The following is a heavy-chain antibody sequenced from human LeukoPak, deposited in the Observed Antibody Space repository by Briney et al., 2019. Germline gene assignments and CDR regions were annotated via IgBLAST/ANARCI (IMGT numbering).Heavy chain of an antibody. CDR2: ISGSGGST. Sequence: PGGSLRLSCAASGFTFSSYAMSWVRQAPGKGLEWVSAISGSGGSTYYADSVTGRFTISRDNSKNTLYLQMNSRRAEDTAVYYCAKDQGSIFGVVINFDYWGQGTLVTVSS. J-gene: IGHJ4*02. V-gene: IGHV3-23*01. CDR1: GFTFSSYA. D-gene: IGHD3-3*01. CDR3: AKDQGSIFGVVINFDY.